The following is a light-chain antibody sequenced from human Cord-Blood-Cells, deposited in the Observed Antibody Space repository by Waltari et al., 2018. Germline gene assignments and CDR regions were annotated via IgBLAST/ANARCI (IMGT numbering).Light chain of an antibody. CDR2: SNN. CDR3: AAWDDSLNGWV. Sequence: QSVLTQPPSVSGAPGQRVTISCSGSSSNIGSNTVNWYQPLPGTAPKLLIYSNNQRPSGVPGRFSGSKSGTSASLAISGLQSEDEADYYCAAWDDSLNGWVFGGGTKLTVL. V-gene: IGLV1-44*01. J-gene: IGLJ3*02. CDR1: SSNIGSNT.